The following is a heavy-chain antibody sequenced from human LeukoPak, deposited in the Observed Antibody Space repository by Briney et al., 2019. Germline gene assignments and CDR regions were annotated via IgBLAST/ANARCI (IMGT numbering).Heavy chain of an antibody. Sequence: GASVKVSCKASGYTFTSYGISWVRQAPGQGLEWMGWISAYNGNTNYAQKLQGRVTMTTDTSTSTAYMELRSLRSDDTAVYYCARDRFCSSTSCQARYYYYYMDVWGKGTTVTVSS. CDR1: GYTFTSYG. J-gene: IGHJ6*03. CDR2: ISAYNGNT. D-gene: IGHD2-2*01. CDR3: ARDRFCSSTSCQARYYYYYMDV. V-gene: IGHV1-18*01.